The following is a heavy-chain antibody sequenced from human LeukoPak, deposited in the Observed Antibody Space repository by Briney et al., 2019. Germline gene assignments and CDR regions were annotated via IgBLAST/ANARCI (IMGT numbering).Heavy chain of an antibody. Sequence: PSQTLSLTCTVSGGSISSGSYCWSWIRQPAGKGLEWIGHIHISGNTYYNPSLKSRVTISVDTSKNQFSLKLSSVTAADTAVYYCAREAGYYGSGSYYGWSAFDIWGQGTMVTVSS. D-gene: IGHD3-10*01. J-gene: IGHJ3*02. CDR2: IHISGNT. CDR1: GGSISSGSYC. CDR3: AREAGYYGSGSYYGWSAFDI. V-gene: IGHV4-61*09.